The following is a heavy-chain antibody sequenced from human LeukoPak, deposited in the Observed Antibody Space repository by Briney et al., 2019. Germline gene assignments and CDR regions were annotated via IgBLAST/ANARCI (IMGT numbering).Heavy chain of an antibody. D-gene: IGHD3-3*01. V-gene: IGHV3-74*01. CDR1: GFTFTSNW. CDR3: ARGSGVGDY. J-gene: IGHJ4*02. Sequence: GGYLRLSCAVSGFTFTSNWMHWVRQAPGKGLVWVSRINRDGSSTDYADSVKGRFTISRDNAKNTLFLQMSSLRAEDTAVYYCARGSGVGDYWGQGTLVTVSS. CDR2: INRDGSST.